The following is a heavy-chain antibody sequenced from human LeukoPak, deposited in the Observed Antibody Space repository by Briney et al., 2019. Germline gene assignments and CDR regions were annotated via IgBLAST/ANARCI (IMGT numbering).Heavy chain of an antibody. CDR2: IIPIFGTA. CDR1: GGTFSSYA. J-gene: IGHJ4*02. V-gene: IGHV1-69*13. CDR3: ARGSLFTMVRGERGKEYYFDY. Sequence: SVKVSCKASGGTFSSYAISWVRQAPGQGLEWMGGIIPIFGTANYAQKFQGRVTVTADESTSTAYMELSSLRSEDTAVYYCARGSLFTMVRGERGKEYYFDYWGQGTLVTVSS. D-gene: IGHD3-10*01.